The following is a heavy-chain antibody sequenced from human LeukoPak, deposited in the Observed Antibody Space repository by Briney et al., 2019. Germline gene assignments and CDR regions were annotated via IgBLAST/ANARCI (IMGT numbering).Heavy chain of an antibody. J-gene: IGHJ6*03. CDR1: GGSISSYY. CDR2: IYYSGST. D-gene: IGHD6-19*01. Sequence: PETLSLTCTVSGGSISSYYWSWIRQPPGKGLEWIGYIYYSGSTNYNPSLKSRVTISVDTSKNQFSLKLSSVTAADTAVYYCARDGDSSGWYKDYYYYMDVWGKGTTVTVSS. V-gene: IGHV4-59*01. CDR3: ARDGDSSGWYKDYYYYMDV.